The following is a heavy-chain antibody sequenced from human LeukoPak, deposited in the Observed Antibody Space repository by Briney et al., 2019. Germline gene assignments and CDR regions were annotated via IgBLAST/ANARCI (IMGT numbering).Heavy chain of an antibody. Sequence: GGSLRLSXAASGFTFDDYTMHWVSQAPGKGLEWVSLISWDGGSTYYADSVKGRFTISRDNSKNSLYLQMNSLRTEDTALYYCAKDSGYFSSTSCSTYNWFDPWGQGTLVTVSS. CDR3: AKDSGYFSSTSCSTYNWFDP. J-gene: IGHJ5*02. D-gene: IGHD2-2*01. V-gene: IGHV3-43*01. CDR1: GFTFDDYT. CDR2: ISWDGGST.